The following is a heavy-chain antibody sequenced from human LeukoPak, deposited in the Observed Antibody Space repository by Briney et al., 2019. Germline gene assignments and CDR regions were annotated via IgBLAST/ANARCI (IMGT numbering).Heavy chain of an antibody. CDR3: AKDHPLRFLEWLSYFDY. D-gene: IGHD3-3*01. V-gene: IGHV3-30*02. J-gene: IGHJ4*02. Sequence: PGGSLRLSCAASGFTFSSYGMHWVRPAPGKGLEWVAFIRYDGSNKYYADSVKGRFTISRDNSKNTLYLQMNSLRAEDTAVYYCAKDHPLRFLEWLSYFDYWGQGTLVTVSS. CDR2: IRYDGSNK. CDR1: GFTFSSYG.